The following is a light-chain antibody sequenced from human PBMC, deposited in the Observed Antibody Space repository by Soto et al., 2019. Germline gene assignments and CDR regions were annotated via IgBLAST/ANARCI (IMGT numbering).Light chain of an antibody. J-gene: IGKJ1*01. Sequence: IQITQPPSPLSASVGARVTITCRASQSISTYLNWYQQKAGLAPKLLIYAASSLQSGVPSRFSGSGSGTDFTLTISSLQPEDFATYYCQQTYSTPPTFGQGTKVDIK. CDR1: QSISTY. CDR3: QQTYSTPPT. CDR2: AAS. V-gene: IGKV1-39*01.